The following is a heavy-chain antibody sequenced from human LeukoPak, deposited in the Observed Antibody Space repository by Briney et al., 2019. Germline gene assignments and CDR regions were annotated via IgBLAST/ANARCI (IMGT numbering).Heavy chain of an antibody. J-gene: IGHJ5*02. V-gene: IGHV3-21*01. CDR2: ISSSSSYI. Sequence: PGGSLRLSCAASGFTFSSYSMNWVRQAPGKGLEWDSSISSSSSYIYYADSVKGRFTISRDNAKNSLYLQMNSLRAGDTAVYYCARDRGGYYDFWSGFNWFDPWGQGTLITVSS. CDR1: GFTFSSYS. CDR3: ARDRGGYYDFWSGFNWFDP. D-gene: IGHD3-3*01.